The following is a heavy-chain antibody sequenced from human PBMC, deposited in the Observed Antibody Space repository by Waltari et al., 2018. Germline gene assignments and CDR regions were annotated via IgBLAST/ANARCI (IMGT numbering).Heavy chain of an antibody. V-gene: IGHV3-53*01. Sequence: EIELVESGGGLSPSGGSLKLSCAAAGFSVGSGFMTWVRRAPGKGLECVAILYSAGATYYSQSVRGRFLIARDNSKNILYLQMDDLTAEDTAVYYCAKDVVGYTWDEGVDTIDVWGQGAEVVVSS. J-gene: IGHJ3*01. CDR1: GFSVGSGF. CDR3: AKDVVGYTWDEGVDTIDV. D-gene: IGHD3-3*01. CDR2: LYSAGAT.